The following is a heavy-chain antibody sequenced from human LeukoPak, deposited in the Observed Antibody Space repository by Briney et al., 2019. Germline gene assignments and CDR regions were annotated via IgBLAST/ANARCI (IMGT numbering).Heavy chain of an antibody. CDR1: GFTLSSYS. CDR2: ISSSSSYI. J-gene: IGHJ4*02. V-gene: IGHV3-21*04. Sequence: TGGSLRLSPAASGFTLSSYSMNWVRHAPGKGLEWVSSISSSSSYIYYADSVKGRFTLSRDNTKNSLYLQMNSLRAEDTAVYYCATRRRCPVWGQGTLVTDSS. CDR3: ATRRRCPV. D-gene: IGHD2-2*01.